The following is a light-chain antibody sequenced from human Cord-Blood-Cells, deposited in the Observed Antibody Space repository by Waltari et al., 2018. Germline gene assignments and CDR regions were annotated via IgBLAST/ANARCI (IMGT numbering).Light chain of an antibody. CDR1: QDISNY. CDR2: DAS. V-gene: IGKV1-33*01. CDR3: QQYDNLPFT. J-gene: IGKJ3*01. Sequence: DIQIPQSLSSLSASVGNRLTITCQASQDISNYLNWYQQKPGKAPKLLIYDASNLETGVPSRFSGSGSGTDFTLTISSLQPEDIATYYCQQYDNLPFTFGPGTKVDIK.